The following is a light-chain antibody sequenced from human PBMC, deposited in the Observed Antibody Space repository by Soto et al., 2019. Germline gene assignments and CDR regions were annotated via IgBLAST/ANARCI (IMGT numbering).Light chain of an antibody. CDR1: QSVSSN. CDR3: QRGDT. Sequence: PEERATLSCRASQSVSSNLAWYQQKPGQAPRLLIYDASNRATGIPARFSGSGSGTDFTLTISSLEPEDFAVYYCQRGDTFGQGTRLEIK. V-gene: IGKV3-11*01. J-gene: IGKJ5*01. CDR2: DAS.